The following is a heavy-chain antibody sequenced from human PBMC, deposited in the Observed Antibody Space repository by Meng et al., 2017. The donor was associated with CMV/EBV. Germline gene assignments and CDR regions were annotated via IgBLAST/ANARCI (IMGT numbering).Heavy chain of an antibody. Sequence: KVSCKGSGYSFTSYWIGWVRQMPGKGLEWMGIIYPGDSDTRYSPSFQGQVTISADKSISTAYLQWSSLKTSDTAMYYCARDRNYDFWSGYYTGFDYWGQGTLVTVSS. D-gene: IGHD3-3*01. J-gene: IGHJ4*02. V-gene: IGHV5-51*01. CDR3: ARDRNYDFWSGYYTGFDY. CDR1: GYSFTSYW. CDR2: IYPGDSDT.